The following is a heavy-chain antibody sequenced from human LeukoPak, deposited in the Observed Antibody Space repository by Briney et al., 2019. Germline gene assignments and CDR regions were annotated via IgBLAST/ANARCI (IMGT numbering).Heavy chain of an antibody. J-gene: IGHJ4*02. V-gene: IGHV3-7*01. D-gene: IGHD6-6*01. CDR3: ARRGGSSARRSPIDY. CDR2: IKQDGSQR. Sequence: GGSLRLSYTASGFTLSDYWMTWVRQAPGKGPEWVAHIKQDGSQRYYVDSVRGRFTISRDNAKNSLFLQMNGLRAEDTAVYYCARRGGSSARRSPIDYWGQGTLVTVSS. CDR1: GFTLSDYW.